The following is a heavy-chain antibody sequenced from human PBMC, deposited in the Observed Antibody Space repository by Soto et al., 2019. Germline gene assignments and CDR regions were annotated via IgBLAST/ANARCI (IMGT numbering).Heavy chain of an antibody. D-gene: IGHD2-8*02. CDR1: GYTFTNYG. V-gene: IGHV1-18*01. J-gene: IGHJ4*02. CDR3: ARVGAYCTGSSCFDS. CDR2: ISAYNGNT. Sequence: QVPLVQSGAEVKKPGASVKVSCKASGYTFTNYGVSWVRQAPGQGLEWMGWISAYNGNTDYAQKLQGRVTMTTDTSTNTAYVELRSLRSDDTAVYYCARVGAYCTGSSCFDSWGQGTLVTVSS.